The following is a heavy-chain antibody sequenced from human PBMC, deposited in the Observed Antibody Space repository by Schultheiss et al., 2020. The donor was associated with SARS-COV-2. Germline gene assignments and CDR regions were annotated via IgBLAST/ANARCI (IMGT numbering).Heavy chain of an antibody. Sequence: GSLRLSCAVYGGSFSGYYWSWIRQPPGKGLEWIGYIYYSGSTNYNPSLKSRVTMSVDTSKNQFSLKLSSVTAADTAVYYCAVTTVTRRFDAFDIWGQGTMVTVSS. CDR2: IYYSGST. CDR3: AVTTVTRRFDAFDI. V-gene: IGHV4-59*12. D-gene: IGHD4-17*01. CDR1: GGSFSGYY. J-gene: IGHJ3*02.